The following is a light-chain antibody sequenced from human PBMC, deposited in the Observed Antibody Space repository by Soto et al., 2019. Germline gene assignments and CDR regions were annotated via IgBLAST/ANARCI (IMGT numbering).Light chain of an antibody. CDR1: SSDVGSYNL. CDR2: EGS. J-gene: IGLJ1*01. CDR3: CSYAGSSIPYV. V-gene: IGLV2-23*01. Sequence: QSVLTQAACVSGSPGQSITISCTGTSSDVGSYNLVSWYQQHPGKAPKLMICEGSKRPSAVSSRFSGSKSGNTASLTISGLQAEDEADYYCCSYAGSSIPYVFGTGTKVTVL.